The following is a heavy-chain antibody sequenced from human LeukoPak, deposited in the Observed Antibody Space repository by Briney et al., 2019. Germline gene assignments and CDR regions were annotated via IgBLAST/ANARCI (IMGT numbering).Heavy chain of an antibody. CDR3: ARVAKGMLYYFDY. V-gene: IGHV3-30-3*01. CDR2: ISYDGSNK. CDR1: GFTFSSYA. D-gene: IGHD3-10*01. J-gene: IGHJ4*02. Sequence: PGRSLRLSCAASGFTFSSYAMHWARQAPGKGLEWVAVISYDGSNKYYADSVKGRFTISRDNSKNTLYLQMNSLRAEDTAVYYCARVAKGMLYYFDYWGQGTLVTVSS.